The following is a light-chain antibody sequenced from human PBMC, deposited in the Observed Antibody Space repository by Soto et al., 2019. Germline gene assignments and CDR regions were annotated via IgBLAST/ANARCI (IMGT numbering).Light chain of an antibody. Sequence: DIQMTQSPSTLSASVGDRVTITCRASQSISSWLAWYQQKPGKAPKLLIYDASSLESGVPSRFSGSGSGTEFTLTISSLQPDDFATYYYKQYNSYSPWTFGQGSKVEIK. CDR2: DAS. V-gene: IGKV1-5*01. J-gene: IGKJ1*01. CDR3: KQYNSYSPWT. CDR1: QSISSW.